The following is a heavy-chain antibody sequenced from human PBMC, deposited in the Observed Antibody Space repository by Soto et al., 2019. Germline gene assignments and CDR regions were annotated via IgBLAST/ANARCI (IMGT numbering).Heavy chain of an antibody. V-gene: IGHV1-69*17. CDR1: GDTFNSYV. D-gene: IGHD6-13*01. J-gene: IGHJ4*02. Sequence: QVQLVQSGAEVKRPGSSVKVSCESSGDTFNSYVISWVRQAPGQGLEWMGGVIPIIGVTHYAQKFQGRVTIMALSSTGTAYMELTNLGFEDTALYYCARESLGAKGSDHWGQGTLVTVSS. CDR3: ARESLGAKGSDH. CDR2: VIPIIGVT.